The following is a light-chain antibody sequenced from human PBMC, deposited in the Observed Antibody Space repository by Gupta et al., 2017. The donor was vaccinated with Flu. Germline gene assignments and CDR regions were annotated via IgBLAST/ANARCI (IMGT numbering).Light chain of an antibody. Sequence: QSALTQPASVSGSPGQSITISCTGTSSDVGGYNHVSWYQQHPGKAPKVMIYEVNNRPSGISNRFSGSKSGNTASLTISGLQAEDEADYYCISYTRISTYVFGNGTKVTVL. J-gene: IGLJ1*01. CDR3: ISYTRISTYV. V-gene: IGLV2-14*01. CDR1: SSDVGGYNH. CDR2: EVN.